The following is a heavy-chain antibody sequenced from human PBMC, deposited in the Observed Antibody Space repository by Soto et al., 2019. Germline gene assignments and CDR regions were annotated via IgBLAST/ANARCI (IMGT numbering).Heavy chain of an antibody. Sequence: SSETLSLTCTVSGGSISPYYWSWIRQPPGKGLQYIGYIHYAGSTSYNPSLERRVIMSVDTSKNHFSLKLSSVTAADTAVYYCARGLSSSTWFDPWGHGTLVTVSS. CDR3: ARGLSSSTWFDP. V-gene: IGHV4-59*01. J-gene: IGHJ5*02. CDR1: GGSISPYY. CDR2: IHYAGST. D-gene: IGHD6-19*01.